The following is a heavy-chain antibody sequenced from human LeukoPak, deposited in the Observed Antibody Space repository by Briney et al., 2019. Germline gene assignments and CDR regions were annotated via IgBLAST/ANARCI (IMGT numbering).Heavy chain of an antibody. CDR3: ARTRYEQWLGDYYYYGMDV. D-gene: IGHD6-19*01. Sequence: SETLSLTCAVYGGSFSGYYWSWICQPPGKGLEWIGEINHSGSTNYNPSLKSRVTISVDTSKNQFSLKLSSVTPEDTAVYYCARTRYEQWLGDYYYYGMDVWGQGTTVTVSS. CDR1: GGSFSGYY. J-gene: IGHJ6*02. V-gene: IGHV4-34*01. CDR2: INHSGST.